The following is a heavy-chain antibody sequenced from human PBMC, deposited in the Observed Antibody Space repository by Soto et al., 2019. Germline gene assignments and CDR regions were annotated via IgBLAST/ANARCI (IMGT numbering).Heavy chain of an antibody. D-gene: IGHD6-19*01. CDR1: GYSFTNFW. Sequence: GESLKISCMASGYSFTNFWLGWVRQMPGKGLEWLGIIYPGDSETRYSPSFQGQVTISADRSISTAYLQWSSLKASDTAIYYCATQHPLDSSGWYNWGQGTLVTVSS. J-gene: IGHJ4*02. V-gene: IGHV5-51*01. CDR3: ATQHPLDSSGWYN. CDR2: IYPGDSET.